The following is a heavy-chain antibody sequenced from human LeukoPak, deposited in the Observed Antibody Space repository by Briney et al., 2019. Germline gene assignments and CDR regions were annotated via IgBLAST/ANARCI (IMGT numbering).Heavy chain of an antibody. CDR1: GFTFSSYG. J-gene: IGHJ4*02. Sequence: GGSLRLSCAASGFTFSSYGMHWVRQAPGKGLEWVAVISYDGSNKYCADSVKGRFTISRDNSKNTLYLQMNSLRAEDTAVYYCAKDPVTYQLPDGYFDYWGQGTLVTVSS. CDR3: AKDPVTYQLPDGYFDY. D-gene: IGHD2-2*01. V-gene: IGHV3-30*18. CDR2: ISYDGSNK.